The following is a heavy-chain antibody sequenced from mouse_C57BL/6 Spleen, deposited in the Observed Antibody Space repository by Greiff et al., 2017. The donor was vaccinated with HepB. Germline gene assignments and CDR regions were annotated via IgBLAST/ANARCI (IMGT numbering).Heavy chain of an antibody. V-gene: IGHV1-55*01. D-gene: IGHD3-2*02. CDR1: GYTFTSYW. CDR3: AREGTAQACAY. J-gene: IGHJ3*01. Sequence: QVQLQQPGAELVKPGASVKMSCKASGYTFTSYWITWVKQRPGQGLEWIGDIYPGSGSTNYNEKFKSKATLTVDTSSSTAHMQLSSLTSEDSAVYYCAREGTAQACAYWGQGTLVTVSA. CDR2: IYPGSGST.